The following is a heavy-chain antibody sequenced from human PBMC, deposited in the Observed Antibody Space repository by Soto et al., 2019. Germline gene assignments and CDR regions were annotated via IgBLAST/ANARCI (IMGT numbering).Heavy chain of an antibody. CDR1: GYTFTGHY. CDR2: IGPERGDT. V-gene: IGHV1-2*02. D-gene: IGHD1-26*01. J-gene: IGHJ4*02. CDR3: GRGRSGQIVVFY. Sequence: VASVKVSCKASGYTFTGHYIHCVRQAPEQGPEWVGEIGPERGDTRFAQKFQGRVTMTRDTSINTVYMEIRNLSPDDTAVYYCGRGRSGQIVVFYWGQGTPVTVSS.